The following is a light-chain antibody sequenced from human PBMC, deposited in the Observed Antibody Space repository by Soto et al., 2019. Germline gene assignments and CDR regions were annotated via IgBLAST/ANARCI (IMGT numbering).Light chain of an antibody. CDR1: QSISSW. J-gene: IGKJ4*01. V-gene: IGKV1-5*01. Sequence: DIQMTQSPSTLSASVGDRVTITCRASQSISSWLAWYQQKPGKAPKLLIYDASSLESGVPSRFSGSGSGTEFTLTLSSLQPDDFATYYYQQDNSYSSRAFGGGTKVEIK. CDR3: QQDNSYSSRA. CDR2: DAS.